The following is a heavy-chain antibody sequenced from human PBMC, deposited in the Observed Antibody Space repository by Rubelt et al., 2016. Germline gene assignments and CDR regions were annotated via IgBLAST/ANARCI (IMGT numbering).Heavy chain of an antibody. Sequence: QLQLQESGPGLVKPSETLSLTCAVSGGSISSSSYYWGWIRQPPGKGLEWIGSIYNSANTYYNPSLKSRVTMYLNTSRNQFSLKLTSVTAADTAVDFCARHGPKYQMFYFENWGQGTLVTVSS. CDR1: GGSISSSSYY. CDR2: IYNSANT. J-gene: IGHJ4*02. CDR3: ARHGPKYQMFYFEN. D-gene: IGHD2-2*01. V-gene: IGHV4-39*01.